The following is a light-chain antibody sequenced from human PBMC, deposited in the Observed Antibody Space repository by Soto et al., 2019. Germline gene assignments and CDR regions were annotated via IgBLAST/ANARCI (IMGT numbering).Light chain of an antibody. CDR2: GAS. CDR1: QGVSTN. J-gene: IGKJ3*01. Sequence: EIVMTQSPATLSLSPGETATLSCRASQGVSTNLAWYQQKVGQTPRLIVYGASTRATGVPPRFSGSGSGTEFTLTISSLQSEDVAVYFCQQYNDWPPIFTFGPGTKVDFK. V-gene: IGKV3-15*01. CDR3: QQYNDWPPIFT.